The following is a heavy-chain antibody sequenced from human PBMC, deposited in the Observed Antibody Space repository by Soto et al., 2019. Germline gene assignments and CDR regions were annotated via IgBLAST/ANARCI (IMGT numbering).Heavy chain of an antibody. CDR3: ARQKVSRFYGEVDFFDY. J-gene: IGHJ4*02. Sequence: NPSETLSLTCAVYGGSGGSFSGYYWSWIRQPPGKGLEWIGEINHSGSTNYNPSLKSRVTISVDTSKNQFSLKLSSVTAADTAVYYCARQKVSRFYGEVDFFDYWGLGTLVTVSS. D-gene: IGHD4-17*01. V-gene: IGHV4-34*01. CDR1: GGSGGSFSGYY. CDR2: INHSGST.